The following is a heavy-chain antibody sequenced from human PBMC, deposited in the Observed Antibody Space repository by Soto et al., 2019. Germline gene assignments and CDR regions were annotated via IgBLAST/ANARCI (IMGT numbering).Heavy chain of an antibody. CDR2: ISSNGGST. Sequence: GGSLRLSCAASGFTFSSYAMHWVRQAPGKGPEYVSAISSNGGSTYYANSVKGRFTISRDNSKNTLYLQMGSLRAEDMAVYYCARVGDYYGSGNAFDIWGQGTMVTVSS. V-gene: IGHV3-64*01. D-gene: IGHD3-10*01. J-gene: IGHJ3*02. CDR1: GFTFSSYA. CDR3: ARVGDYYGSGNAFDI.